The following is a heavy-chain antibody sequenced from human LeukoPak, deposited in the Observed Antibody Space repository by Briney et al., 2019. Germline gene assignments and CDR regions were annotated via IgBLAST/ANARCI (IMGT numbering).Heavy chain of an antibody. D-gene: IGHD3-10*01. Sequence: SETLSLTCTVSGDSISSGDYYWSWIRQPAGKGLEWIGRISSSGSTNYNPSLKSRVTISVDTSKNQFSPKLSSVTAADTAVYYCARRAYGSGSYYDDAFDIWGQGTMVTVSS. J-gene: IGHJ3*02. CDR2: ISSSGST. V-gene: IGHV4-61*02. CDR1: GDSISSGDYY. CDR3: ARRAYGSGSYYDDAFDI.